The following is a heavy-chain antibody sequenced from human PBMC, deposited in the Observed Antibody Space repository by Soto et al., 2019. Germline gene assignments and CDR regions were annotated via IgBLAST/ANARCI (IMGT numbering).Heavy chain of an antibody. V-gene: IGHV3-21*01. CDR1: GFTFSGFT. D-gene: IGHD1-26*01. Sequence: EVQVVESGGGLVKPGGSLRLSCAASGFTFSGFTMHWVRQAPGKGLEWVTSISVSSDYIYHADSVKGRFTISRDNAKNSWYLQINRRRAEYKAVYYWARVRSGSYDHGGQGTLVTVSS. CDR3: ARVRSGSYDH. J-gene: IGHJ4*01. CDR2: ISVSSDYI.